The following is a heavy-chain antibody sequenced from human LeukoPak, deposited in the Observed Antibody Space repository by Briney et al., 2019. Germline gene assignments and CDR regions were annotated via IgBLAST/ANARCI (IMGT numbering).Heavy chain of an antibody. J-gene: IGHJ4*02. CDR3: ARAAYYDSSGYSSQNDY. CDR1: GGSFSGYY. V-gene: IGHV4-34*01. CDR2: INHSGST. D-gene: IGHD3-22*01. Sequence: SETLSLTCAVYGGSFSGYYWSWIRQPPGKGLEWIGEINHSGSTNYNPSLKSRVTISVGTSKNQFSLKLSSVTAADTAVYYCARAAYYDSSGYSSQNDYWGQGTLVTVSS.